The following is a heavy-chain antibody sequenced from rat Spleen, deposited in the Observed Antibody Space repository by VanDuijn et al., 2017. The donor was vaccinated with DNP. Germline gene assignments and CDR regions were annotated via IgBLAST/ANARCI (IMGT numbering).Heavy chain of an antibody. CDR2: ITYAGSP. V-gene: IGHV5-7*01. J-gene: IGHJ2*01. D-gene: IGHD1-4*01. CDR1: GFTFINYD. CDR3: TTTRVSSYFDY. Sequence: EVQLVESGGGLVQPGRSMKLSCAASGFTFINYDIAWVRQAPKKGLEWVATITYAGSPYYRDSVKGRFTISRDNAKSTLYLQMDSPRSEDTATYYCTTTRVSSYFDYWGQGVMVTVSS.